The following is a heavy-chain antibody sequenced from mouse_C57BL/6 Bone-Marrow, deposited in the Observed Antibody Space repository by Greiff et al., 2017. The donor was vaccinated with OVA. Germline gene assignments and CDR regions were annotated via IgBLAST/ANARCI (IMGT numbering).Heavy chain of an antibody. V-gene: IGHV1-19*01. Sequence: VQLQQSGPVLVKPGASVKTSCKASGYTFTDYYMNWVKQSHGKSLEWIGVINPYNGGTSYNQKFKGKATLTVDKSSSTAYMELNSLTSEDSAVYYCARRRYDPYAMDYWGQGTSVTVSS. CDR1: GYTFTDYY. D-gene: IGHD2-14*01. CDR2: INPYNGGT. CDR3: ARRRYDPYAMDY. J-gene: IGHJ4*01.